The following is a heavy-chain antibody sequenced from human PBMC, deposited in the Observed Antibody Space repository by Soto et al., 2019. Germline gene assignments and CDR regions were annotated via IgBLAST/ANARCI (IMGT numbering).Heavy chain of an antibody. CDR2: IHAGDGNT. Sequence: VSVKVSCKASGYTFTNYAMHWVRQAPGQRPEWMGWIHAGDGNTKFSQNFQGRVTFTRDTSANTAYMELSSLRSEDTAVYYCAFGTDYFHYWGQGTLVTVSS. CDR3: AFGTDYFHY. CDR1: GYTFTNYA. D-gene: IGHD3-16*01. J-gene: IGHJ1*01. V-gene: IGHV1-3*01.